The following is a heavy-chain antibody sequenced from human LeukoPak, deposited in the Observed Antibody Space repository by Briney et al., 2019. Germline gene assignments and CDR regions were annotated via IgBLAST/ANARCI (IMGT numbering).Heavy chain of an antibody. D-gene: IGHD3-10*01. Sequence: PSETLFLTCTVSGGSVSSGSYYWSWIRQPPGKGLEWIGYIYYSGSTNYNPSLKSRVTISVDTSKNQFSLKLSSVTAADTAVYYCAREVVRYYGSGSYYTFDYWGQGTLVTVSS. CDR1: GGSVSSGSYY. CDR2: IYYSGST. V-gene: IGHV4-61*01. J-gene: IGHJ4*02. CDR3: AREVVRYYGSGSYYTFDY.